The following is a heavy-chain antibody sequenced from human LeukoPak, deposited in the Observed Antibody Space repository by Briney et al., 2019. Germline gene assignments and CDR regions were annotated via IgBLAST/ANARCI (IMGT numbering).Heavy chain of an antibody. CDR1: GFTFDDYA. CDR3: AKGIWEATVTTFDFWFDP. V-gene: IGHV3-43*02. D-gene: IGHD4-17*01. Sequence: GGSLRLSCAASGFTFDDYAMHWVRQAPGKGLEWVSLISGDGGSTYYADSVKGRFTISRDNSKNSLYLQMNSLRTEDTALYYCAKGIWEATVTTFDFWFDPWGQGTRVTVSS. J-gene: IGHJ5*02. CDR2: ISGDGGST.